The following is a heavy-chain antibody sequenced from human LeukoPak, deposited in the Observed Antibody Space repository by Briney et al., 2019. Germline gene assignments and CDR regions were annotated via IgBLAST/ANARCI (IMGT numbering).Heavy chain of an antibody. Sequence: SETLSLTCTVSGGSISSGDYYWSWIRQPPGKGLEWIGYIYYSGSTYYNPSLKSRVTISVDTSKNQFSLKLSSVTAADTAVYYCARVGPYYYGSGSQRNWFDPWGQGTLVTVSS. CDR1: GGSISSGDYY. J-gene: IGHJ5*02. CDR3: ARVGPYYYGSGSQRNWFDP. V-gene: IGHV4-30-4*01. D-gene: IGHD3-10*01. CDR2: IYYSGST.